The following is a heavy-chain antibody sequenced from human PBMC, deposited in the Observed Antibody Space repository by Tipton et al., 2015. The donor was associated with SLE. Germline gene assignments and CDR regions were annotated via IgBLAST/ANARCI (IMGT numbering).Heavy chain of an antibody. J-gene: IGHJ5*02. CDR1: GYTFTSYD. Sequence: QSGAEVKKPGASVKVSCKASGYTFTSYDINWVRQAPGQGPEWMGIINPSGGSAHSAQKFKGRLTVTRDTSTSTVYMELSSLRSEDTAIYYCARAQYAPGWFDTWGQGTLVTVSS. D-gene: IGHD2-2*01. V-gene: IGHV1-46*01. CDR3: ARAQYAPGWFDT. CDR2: INPSGGSA.